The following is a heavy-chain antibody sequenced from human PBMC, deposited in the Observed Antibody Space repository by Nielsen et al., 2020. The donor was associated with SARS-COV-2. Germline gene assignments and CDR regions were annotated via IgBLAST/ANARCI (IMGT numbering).Heavy chain of an antibody. J-gene: IGHJ4*02. D-gene: IGHD3-10*01. CDR3: ARWAALWYYFDY. Sequence: SETLSLTCTVSGGSISSSSYYWGWIRQPPGKGLEWIGSIYSSGSTYYNPSLKSRVTISVDTSKNQFSLKLSSVTAADTAVYYCARWAALWYYFDYWGQGTLVTVSS. CDR2: IYSSGST. V-gene: IGHV4-39*01. CDR1: GGSISSSSYY.